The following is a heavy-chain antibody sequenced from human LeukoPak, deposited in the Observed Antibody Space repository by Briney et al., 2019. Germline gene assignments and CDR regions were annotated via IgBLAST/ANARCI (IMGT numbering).Heavy chain of an antibody. Sequence: GGSLRLSRAASGFTFSSYAMSWVRQAPGKGLEWVSAISGSGGSTYYADSVKGRFTISRDNSKNTLYLQMNSLRAEDTAVYYCAKDRARSGYDLYYFDYWGQGTLVTVSS. CDR1: GFTFSSYA. V-gene: IGHV3-23*01. CDR3: AKDRARSGYDLYYFDY. CDR2: ISGSGGST. J-gene: IGHJ4*02. D-gene: IGHD5-12*01.